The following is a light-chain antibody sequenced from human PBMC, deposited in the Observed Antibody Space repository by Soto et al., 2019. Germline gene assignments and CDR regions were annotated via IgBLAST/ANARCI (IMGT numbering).Light chain of an antibody. CDR1: QSVASSY. V-gene: IGKV3-20*01. CDR3: QQYGSPRYT. Sequence: EIVLTQSPGTLSLSPGEGVTLSCRASQSVASSYIAWYQQRPGQAPRLLIYGAASRATGIPDRFSGSGSGTDFTLNISRLEPEDFAGYYCQQYGSPRYTFGQGTKLEI. CDR2: GAA. J-gene: IGKJ2*01.